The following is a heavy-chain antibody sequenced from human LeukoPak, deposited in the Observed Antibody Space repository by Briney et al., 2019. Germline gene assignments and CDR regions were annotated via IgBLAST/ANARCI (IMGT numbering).Heavy chain of an antibody. J-gene: IGHJ4*02. D-gene: IGHD4-17*01. CDR3: ARGYGDYGLDY. V-gene: IGHV1-3*01. CDR2: INAGNGNT. Sequence: ASVKVSCTASGYTFTSYAMHWVRESPGQRLEWMGWINAGNGNTKYSQKFQGRVTITRDTSASTAYMELSSLRSEDTAVYYCARGYGDYGLDYWGQGTLVTVSS. CDR1: GYTFTSYA.